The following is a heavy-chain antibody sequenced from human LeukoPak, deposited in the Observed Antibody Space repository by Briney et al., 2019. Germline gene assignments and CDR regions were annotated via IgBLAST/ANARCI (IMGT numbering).Heavy chain of an antibody. Sequence: ASVKVSCKASGYTFTSYDINWVRQATGQGPEWMGWMNPNSGNTGYAQKFQGRVTITRDTSISTAYMELSRLRSDDTAVYYCARDGGIVGATLYYFDYWGQGTLVTVSS. CDR3: ARDGGIVGATLYYFDY. J-gene: IGHJ4*02. CDR1: GYTFTSYD. CDR2: MNPNSGNT. D-gene: IGHD1-26*01. V-gene: IGHV1-8*03.